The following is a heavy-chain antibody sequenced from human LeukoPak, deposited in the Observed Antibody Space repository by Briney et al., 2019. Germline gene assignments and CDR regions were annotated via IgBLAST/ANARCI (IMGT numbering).Heavy chain of an antibody. D-gene: IGHD4-11*01. CDR3: ARHVGHRIDSNYNC. CDR2: IYHSGST. Sequence: SETLSLTCTVSAYSITSGYYWGWIRQPPGKGLEWIGSIYHSGSTYYNPSLKSRVTISVDTSKNQFSLKLSSVTAADTAVYYCARHVGHRIDSNYNCWGQGTLVTDSS. V-gene: IGHV4-38-2*02. CDR1: AYSITSGYY. J-gene: IGHJ4*02.